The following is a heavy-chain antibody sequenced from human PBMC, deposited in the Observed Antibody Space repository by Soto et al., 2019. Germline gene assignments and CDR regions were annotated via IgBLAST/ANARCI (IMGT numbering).Heavy chain of an antibody. D-gene: IGHD3-16*01. J-gene: IGHJ6*02. CDR2: IYFTGSN. Sequence: PSETLSLTCNFSGGSIGSYYWSWIRQTPGKGLEWIGYIYFTGSNNYNKSLKSRVTISVDMSERQVSLRLRSVTAADTAVYYCVLVEMAMTAEGEDYYVTDVWGRGTPVTVSS. V-gene: IGHV4-59*01. CDR3: VLVEMAMTAEGEDYYVTDV. CDR1: GGSIGSYY.